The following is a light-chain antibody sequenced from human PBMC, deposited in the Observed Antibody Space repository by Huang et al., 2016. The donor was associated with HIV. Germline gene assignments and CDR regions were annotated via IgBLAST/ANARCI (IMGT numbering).Light chain of an antibody. CDR2: DAS. Sequence: DIQMTQSPSSLSASVGDRVTITVQASQEISNYLNWYQQKPGKAPKLLIYDASNLETGVPSRFSGSGSGTDFTFTISSLQPEDIATYYCQHFDNLALTFGGGTKVQIK. CDR1: QEISNY. V-gene: IGKV1-33*01. CDR3: QHFDNLALT. J-gene: IGKJ4*01.